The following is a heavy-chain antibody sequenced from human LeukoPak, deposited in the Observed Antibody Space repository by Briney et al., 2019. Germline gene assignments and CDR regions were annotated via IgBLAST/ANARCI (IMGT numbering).Heavy chain of an antibody. CDR1: GGSISSYY. Sequence: SETLSLTCTVSGGSISSYYWSWIRQPPGKGLEWIGYIYYSGSTNYNPSLKSRVTISVDTSRNQFSLKLSSVTAADTAVYYCARHLPLRYFDWLPHFDYWGQGTLVTVSS. J-gene: IGHJ4*02. V-gene: IGHV4-59*08. CDR2: IYYSGST. CDR3: ARHLPLRYFDWLPHFDY. D-gene: IGHD3-9*01.